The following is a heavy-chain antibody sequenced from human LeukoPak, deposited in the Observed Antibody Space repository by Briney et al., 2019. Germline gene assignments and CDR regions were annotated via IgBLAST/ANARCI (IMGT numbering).Heavy chain of an antibody. D-gene: IGHD1-26*01. CDR1: GYTFTSYG. CDR3: ARFYSGFDS. Sequence: EASVKVSCKASGYTFTSYGISWVRQAPGQGFEWMGWISAYNGNTNYAQKFQGRVTITRNTSISTAYMEVSSLRSEDTAVYYCARFYSGFDSWGQGTLVTVSS. CDR2: ISAYNGNT. J-gene: IGHJ4*02. V-gene: IGHV1-18*01.